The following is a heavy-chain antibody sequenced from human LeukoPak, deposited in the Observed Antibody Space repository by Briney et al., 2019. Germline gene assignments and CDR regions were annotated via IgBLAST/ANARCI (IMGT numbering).Heavy chain of an antibody. Sequence: PSETLSLTCTVSGGSISSSSYYWGWIRQPPGKGLEWIGSIYYSGSTYYNPSLKSRVTISVDTSKNQFSLRLSSVTAADTAVYYCARDGGGGWRSYYYYMDVWGKGTTVTVSS. V-gene: IGHV4-39*02. J-gene: IGHJ6*03. D-gene: IGHD2-15*01. CDR2: IYYSGST. CDR1: GGSISSSSYY. CDR3: ARDGGGGWRSYYYYMDV.